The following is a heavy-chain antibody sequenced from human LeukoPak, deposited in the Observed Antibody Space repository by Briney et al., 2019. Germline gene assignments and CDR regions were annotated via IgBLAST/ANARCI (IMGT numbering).Heavy chain of an antibody. J-gene: IGHJ5*02. CDR3: ARAQGRWFGELLFPNWFDP. D-gene: IGHD3-10*01. CDR2: IYYSGST. Sequence: SETLSLTCTVSGGSISSYYWSWIRQPPGKGLEWIGYIYYSGSTNYNPSLKSRVTISVDTSKNQFSLKLSSVTAADTAVYYCARAQGRWFGELLFPNWFDPWGQGSLVTVSS. V-gene: IGHV4-59*01. CDR1: GGSISSYY.